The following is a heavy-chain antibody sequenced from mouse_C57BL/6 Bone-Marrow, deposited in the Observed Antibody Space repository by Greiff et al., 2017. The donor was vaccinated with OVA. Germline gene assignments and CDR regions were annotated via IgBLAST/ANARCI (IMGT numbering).Heavy chain of an antibody. Sequence: VQLQQSGAELVMPGASVKLSCKASGYTFTSYWMHWVKQRPGQGLEWIGEIDPSDSYTNYNQKFKGKSTLTVDKSSSTAYMQLSSLTSEDSAVYYCARLTYYDYDAYAMDYWGQGTSVTVSS. CDR2: IDPSDSYT. J-gene: IGHJ4*01. V-gene: IGHV1-69*01. CDR3: ARLTYYDYDAYAMDY. CDR1: GYTFTSYW. D-gene: IGHD2-4*01.